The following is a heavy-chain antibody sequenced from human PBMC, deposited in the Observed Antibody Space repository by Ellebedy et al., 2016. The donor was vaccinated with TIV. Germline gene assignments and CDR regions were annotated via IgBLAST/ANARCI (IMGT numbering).Heavy chain of an antibody. D-gene: IGHD6-19*01. V-gene: IGHV1-2*02. CDR3: GRSGYGSGWSFDY. J-gene: IGHJ4*02. CDR1: GYTFIGYY. Sequence: AASVKVSCKASGYTFIGYYMHWARQAPGQGLEWMGSINPKNGDTSYAQKFQGRVTMTRDPSISTAYMELSRLGSDDTAVYYCGRSGYGSGWSFDYWGQGTLVTVSS. CDR2: INPKNGDT.